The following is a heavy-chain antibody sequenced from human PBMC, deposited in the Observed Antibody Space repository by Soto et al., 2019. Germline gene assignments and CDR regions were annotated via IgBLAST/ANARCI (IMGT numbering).Heavy chain of an antibody. Sequence: SPTLTLSCAISGKSVSINGAAWNWIRQSPSRGLEWLGRTYYRSKWYNDYAVSVKSRITINPDTSKNQFSLQLNSVTPEDTAVYYCARDLVRGPTLDYWGQGTLVTVSS. V-gene: IGHV6-1*01. CDR1: GKSVSINGAA. CDR3: ARDLVRGPTLDY. D-gene: IGHD3-10*01. CDR2: TYYRSKWYN. J-gene: IGHJ4*02.